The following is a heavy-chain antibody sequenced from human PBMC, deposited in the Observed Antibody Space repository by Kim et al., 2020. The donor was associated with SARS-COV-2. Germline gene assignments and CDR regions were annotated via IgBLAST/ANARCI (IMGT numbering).Heavy chain of an antibody. Sequence: DSVKCRFTISRDNAKNSLFLQMNLLRTEDTALSYCAKYFYSSASWGGTFDYWGQGTLVTVSS. V-gene: IGHV3-9*01. CDR3: AKYFYSSASWGGTFDY. D-gene: IGHD6-6*01. J-gene: IGHJ4*02.